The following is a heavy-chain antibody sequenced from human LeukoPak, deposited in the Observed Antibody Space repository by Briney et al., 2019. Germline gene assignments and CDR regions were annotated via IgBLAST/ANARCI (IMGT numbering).Heavy chain of an antibody. CDR3: ARGGGGYNYVSYYYGMDV. Sequence: GGSLRLSCAASGFTFSSYAMHWVRQAPGKWLEWVAVISYDGSNKYYADSVKGRFTSSRDNSKNTLYLQMNSLRAEDTAVYYCARGGGGYNYVSYYYGMDVWGQGTTVTVSS. CDR2: ISYDGSNK. V-gene: IGHV3-30*04. CDR1: GFTFSSYA. J-gene: IGHJ6*02. D-gene: IGHD5-24*01.